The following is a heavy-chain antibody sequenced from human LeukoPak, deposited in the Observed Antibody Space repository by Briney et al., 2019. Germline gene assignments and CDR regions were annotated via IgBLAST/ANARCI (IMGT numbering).Heavy chain of an antibody. CDR1: GGSISPYY. J-gene: IGHJ6*02. CDR3: ARLYYYYGVDV. Sequence: SETLSLTCTVSGGSISPYYWSWIRQPPGKGLEWIGYMYYSGSTNYNPSLKSRVTISVDTSKNQFSLKLSSVTAADTAVYYCARLYYYYGVDVWGQGTTVTVSS. CDR2: MYYSGST. V-gene: IGHV4-59*08.